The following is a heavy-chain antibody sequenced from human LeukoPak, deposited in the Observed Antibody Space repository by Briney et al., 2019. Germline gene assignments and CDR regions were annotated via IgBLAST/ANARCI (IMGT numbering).Heavy chain of an antibody. CDR3: ARDSGYSYGPFDY. CDR2: IYYSGST. D-gene: IGHD5-18*01. CDR1: GGSISSGDYY. V-gene: IGHV4-30-4*01. J-gene: IGHJ4*02. Sequence: SETLSLTCTVSGGSISSGDYYWSWIRQPPGKGLEWIGYIYYSGSTYYNPSLKSRVTISADTSKNQFSLKLSSVTAAAPAVYYCARDSGYSYGPFDYWGQGTLVTVSS.